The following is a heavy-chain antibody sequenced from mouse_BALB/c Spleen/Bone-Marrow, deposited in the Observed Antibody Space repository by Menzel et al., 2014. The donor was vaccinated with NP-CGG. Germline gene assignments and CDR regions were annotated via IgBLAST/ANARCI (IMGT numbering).Heavy chain of an antibody. J-gene: IGHJ2*01. CDR3: TRGEDY. CDR2: IDPANGNT. V-gene: IGHV14-3*02. Sequence: DVQLQESGAELVKPGASVKFSCTGSGFNIKDTFMHWVKQRPEQGLEWIGRIDPANGNTKYDPKFQGKATITADTSSNTAYLPLTSLTSEDTAVYYCTRGEDYWGQGTTLAVSS. CDR1: GFNIKDTF.